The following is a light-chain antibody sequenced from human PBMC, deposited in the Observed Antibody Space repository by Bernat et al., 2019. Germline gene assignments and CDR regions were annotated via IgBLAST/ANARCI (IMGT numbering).Light chain of an antibody. Sequence: QSALTQPRSVSGSPGQSVTISCTGTSSDVGDRNYVSWYQHHPGQAPKFIIYDVSKRPSGVPDRFSGSKSGHTASLTISGLQADDEADYYCCSYAGKSFVFGTGTKVTVL. J-gene: IGLJ1*01. CDR3: CSYAGKSFV. V-gene: IGLV2-11*01. CDR2: DVS. CDR1: SSDVGDRNY.